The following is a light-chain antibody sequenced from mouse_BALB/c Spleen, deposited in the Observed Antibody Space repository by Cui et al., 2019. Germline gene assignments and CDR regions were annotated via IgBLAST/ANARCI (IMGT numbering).Light chain of an antibody. J-gene: IGKJ5*01. CDR3: LQYDEFPLT. CDR1: QDINSY. Sequence: DIKMTQSPSSMYADLGGRVTITCKASQDINSYLSWFQQKPGKSPKTLIYRANRLVDGVPSRFSGSGSGQDYSLTISSLEYEDMGIYYCLQYDEFPLTFGAGTKLELK. V-gene: IGKV14-111*01. CDR2: RAN.